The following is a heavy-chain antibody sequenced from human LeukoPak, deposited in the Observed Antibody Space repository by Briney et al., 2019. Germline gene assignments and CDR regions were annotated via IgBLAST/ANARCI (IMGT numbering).Heavy chain of an antibody. CDR1: GYTFTAYG. CDR3: ARSPRDIVVAPTDDAFDI. J-gene: IGHJ3*02. CDR2: ISGYNGNT. Sequence: ASVKVSCKASGYTFTAYGINWVRQAPGQGLEWMGSISGYNGNTHYAQKLQGRVPMTTDTSASTAYMELRSLRSDDTAVYYCARSPRDIVVAPTDDAFDIWGQGTMVTVSS. D-gene: IGHD2-21*01. V-gene: IGHV1-18*01.